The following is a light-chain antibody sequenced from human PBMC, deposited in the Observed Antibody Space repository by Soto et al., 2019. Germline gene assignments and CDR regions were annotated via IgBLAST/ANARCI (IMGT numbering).Light chain of an antibody. CDR3: SSYTSSTTLGV. CDR1: SSDVGAYDY. J-gene: IGLJ3*02. V-gene: IGLV2-14*01. Sequence: QSALTQPASVSGSPGQSITISCTGTSSDVGAYDYVSWYQQHPGKVPKLMIYDVSNRPSGVSNRFSGSKSGNTASLTISGLQAGDEADYYCSSYTSSTTLGVFGGGTKLTVL. CDR2: DVS.